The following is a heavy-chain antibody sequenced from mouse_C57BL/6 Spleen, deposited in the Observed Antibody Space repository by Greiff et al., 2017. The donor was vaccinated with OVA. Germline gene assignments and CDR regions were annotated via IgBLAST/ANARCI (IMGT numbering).Heavy chain of an antibody. CDR2: IWSGGST. V-gene: IGHV2-2*01. CDR1: GFSLTSYG. CDR3: ARIYDYDDYYAMDY. Sequence: VMLVESGPGLVQPSQSLSITCTVSGFSLTSYGVHWVRQSPGKGLEWLGVIWSGGSTDYNAAFISRLSISKDNSKSQVFFKMNSLQADDTAIYYCARIYDYDDYYAMDYWGQGTSVTVSS. J-gene: IGHJ4*01. D-gene: IGHD2-4*01.